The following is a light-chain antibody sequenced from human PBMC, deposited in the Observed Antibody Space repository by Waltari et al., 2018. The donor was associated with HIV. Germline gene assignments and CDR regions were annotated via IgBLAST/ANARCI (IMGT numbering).Light chain of an antibody. CDR3: HQYYTTPRT. V-gene: IGKV4-1*01. CDR2: WAS. J-gene: IGKJ2*01. Sequence: DIVMTQSPDTLALSLGERATINCRSSQSVQYSNNNNYLAWYQQKPVQPPKLLIYWASSRQSWVPDRFSGSGSGTDFTLTISSLQAEDVAVYYCHQYYTTPRTFGQGTKLEIK. CDR1: QSVQYSNNNNY.